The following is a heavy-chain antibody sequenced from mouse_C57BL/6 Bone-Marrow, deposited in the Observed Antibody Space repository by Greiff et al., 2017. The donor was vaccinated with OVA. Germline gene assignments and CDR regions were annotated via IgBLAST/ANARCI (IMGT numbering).Heavy chain of an antibody. CDR3: SSSIYYDYDADY. V-gene: IGHV1-54*01. Sequence: QVQLQQSGAELVRPGPSVKVSCQASGYAFTNYLIEWVKQRPGQGLEWIGVINPGSGGTNYNEKFKGKATLTADKSSSTAYMQLSSLTSEDSAVYFCSSSIYYDYDADYWGQGTTLTVSS. D-gene: IGHD2-4*01. J-gene: IGHJ2*01. CDR1: GYAFTNYL. CDR2: INPGSGGT.